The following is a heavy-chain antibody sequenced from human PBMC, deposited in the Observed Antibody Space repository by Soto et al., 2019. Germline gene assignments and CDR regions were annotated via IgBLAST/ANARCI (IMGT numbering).Heavy chain of an antibody. CDR1: GGSISSYY. V-gene: IGHV4-59*08. Sequence: SETLSLTCTVSGGSISSYYWSWIRQPPGKGLEWIGYIYYSGSTNYNPSLKSRVTISVDTSKNQFSLKLSSVTAADTAVYYCARQGGDSISEPLFDYWGQGTLVTVSS. D-gene: IGHD4-17*01. CDR3: ARQGGDSISEPLFDY. J-gene: IGHJ4*02. CDR2: IYYSGST.